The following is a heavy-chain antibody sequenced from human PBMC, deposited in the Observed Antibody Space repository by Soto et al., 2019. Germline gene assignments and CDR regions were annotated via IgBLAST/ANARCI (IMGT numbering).Heavy chain of an antibody. CDR1: GYTLTELS. CDR2: FDPEDGET. J-gene: IGHJ4*02. Sequence: GASVKVSCKVSGYTLTELSMHWVRQAPGKGLEWMGGFDPEDGETIYAQKFQGRVTMTEDTSTDTAYMELSSLRSEDTAVYYCATGLGGPRGYCSSTSCYGEDYWGQGTLVTVSS. D-gene: IGHD2-2*01. CDR3: ATGLGGPRGYCSSTSCYGEDY. V-gene: IGHV1-24*01.